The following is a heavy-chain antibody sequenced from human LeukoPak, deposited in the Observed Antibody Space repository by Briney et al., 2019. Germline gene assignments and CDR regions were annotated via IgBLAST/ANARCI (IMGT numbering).Heavy chain of an antibody. V-gene: IGHV5-51*01. CDR1: GYSFTRFW. D-gene: IGHD6-6*01. J-gene: IGHJ2*01. CDR3: ASTNLRARHFDL. CDR2: IYPGDSDT. Sequence: GESLKFSCSSSGYSFTRFWNGWVRQMPGKGLEWMGIIYPGDSDTRYSPSFEGQVTVSGDKSTSTAYLQWSSLKASDTAIYYCASTNLRARHFDLWGRGTLVTVSS.